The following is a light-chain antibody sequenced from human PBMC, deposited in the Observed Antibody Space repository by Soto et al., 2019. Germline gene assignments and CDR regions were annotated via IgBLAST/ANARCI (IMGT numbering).Light chain of an antibody. CDR2: KVS. CDR3: QQYNSYSWT. CDR1: QSISSW. V-gene: IGKV1-5*03. Sequence: DIQMTQSPSTLSASVGDRVTITCRASQSISSWLAWYQQKPGKAPKLLIYKVSRLESGVPSRFSGSGSGTEFTLTISSLQPDDFATYYCQQYNSYSWTFGQGTKVEIK. J-gene: IGKJ1*01.